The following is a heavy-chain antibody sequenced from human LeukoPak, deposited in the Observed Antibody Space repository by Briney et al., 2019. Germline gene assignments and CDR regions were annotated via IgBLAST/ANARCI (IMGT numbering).Heavy chain of an antibody. CDR2: INHSGDT. CDR1: GGSFSDYY. V-gene: IGHV4-34*01. J-gene: IGHJ4*02. CDR3: ARDESTGSG. Sequence: SETLSLTCAVYGGSFSDYYWSWIRQPPGKGLEWIGEINHSGDTNYNPSLKSRVTMSVDTSRNHLSLKLTSVTAADTAVYYCARDESTGSGWGQGTLVTVSS. D-gene: IGHD3-10*01.